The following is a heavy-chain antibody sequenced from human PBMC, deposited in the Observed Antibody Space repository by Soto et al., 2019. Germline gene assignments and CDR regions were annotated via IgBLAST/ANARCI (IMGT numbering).Heavy chain of an antibody. V-gene: IGHV3-23*01. D-gene: IGHD2-2*01. CDR3: AKLLVVPAATNDAFDI. J-gene: IGHJ3*02. Sequence: LRLSCAASGFTFSSYAMSWVRQAPGKGLEWVSAISGSGGSTYYADSVKGRFTISRDNSKNTLYLQMNSLRAEDTAVYYCAKLLVVPAATNDAFDIWGQGAMVTVSS. CDR1: GFTFSSYA. CDR2: ISGSGGST.